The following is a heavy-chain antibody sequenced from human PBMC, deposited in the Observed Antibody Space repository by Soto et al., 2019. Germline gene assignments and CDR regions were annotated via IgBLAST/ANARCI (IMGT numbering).Heavy chain of an antibody. CDR1: GFTFSDHW. CDR3: VRRLPVSGTFDY. Sequence: GGSLRLSCVGSGFTFSDHWMHWVRQAAGRGPEWVSRLNSDGSRTNYADFVEGRFTISRDNAKNTLYLQMNRLRAEDTAVYYCVRRLPVSGTFDYWGQGTLVTVSS. J-gene: IGHJ4*02. D-gene: IGHD2-8*01. V-gene: IGHV3-74*01. CDR2: LNSDGSRT.